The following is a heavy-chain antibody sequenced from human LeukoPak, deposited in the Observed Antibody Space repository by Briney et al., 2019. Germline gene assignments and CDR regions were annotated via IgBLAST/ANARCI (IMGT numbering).Heavy chain of an antibody. Sequence: GSLRLSCAASGFTFSSYAMSWVRQAPGKGLEWVSVISGSGGSTYYADSVKGRFTISRDNSKNTLYLQMNSLRAEDTAVYYCAGRLTGYSSGYIHWGQGTLVTVSS. CDR3: AGRLTGYSSGYIH. J-gene: IGHJ4*02. CDR1: GFTFSSYA. D-gene: IGHD5-18*01. CDR2: ISGSGGST. V-gene: IGHV3-23*01.